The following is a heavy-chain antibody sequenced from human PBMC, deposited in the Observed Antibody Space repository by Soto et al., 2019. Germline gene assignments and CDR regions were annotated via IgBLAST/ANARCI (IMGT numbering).Heavy chain of an antibody. CDR1: GFTFSSYG. J-gene: IGHJ6*02. V-gene: IGHV3-33*01. D-gene: IGHD5-18*01. CDR3: ARDDLGGYSYAAGPKQNYYGMDV. CDR2: IWYDGSNK. Sequence: GGSLRLSCAASGFTFSSYGMHWVRQAPGKGLEWVAVIWYDGSNKYYADSVKGRFTISRDNSKNTLYLQMNSLRAEDTAVYYCARDDLGGYSYAAGPKQNYYGMDVWGQGTTVTVSS.